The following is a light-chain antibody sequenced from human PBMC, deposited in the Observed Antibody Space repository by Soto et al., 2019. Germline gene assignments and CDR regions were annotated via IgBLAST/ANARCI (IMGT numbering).Light chain of an antibody. Sequence: QSVLTQPASVSGSPGQSITISCTGTSSDVGGYKYVSWYQQHPGKAPKLMIYDIRNRPSGVSNRFSGSKSGNTASLPISGFQSEDEADYYCSSYASSSTRVFGTGTKLTVL. CDR2: DIR. CDR1: SSDVGGYKY. CDR3: SSYASSSTRV. V-gene: IGLV2-14*03. J-gene: IGLJ1*01.